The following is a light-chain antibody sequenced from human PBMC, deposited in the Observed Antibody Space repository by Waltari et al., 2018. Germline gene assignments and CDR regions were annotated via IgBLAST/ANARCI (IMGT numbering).Light chain of an antibody. CDR2: KGN. CDR3: AAWYDSLSGPV. V-gene: IGLV1-47*01. Sequence: QSVLTKPPSASGTAGQRVTLSCSGSNSNIARNYVYWYQQLPGTAPKLLIYKGNRRPPGAPDRFSGSKSGPSASLTISGLRSEDEGYYYCAAWYDSLSGPVFGGGTKLTVL. J-gene: IGLJ2*01. CDR1: NSNIARNY.